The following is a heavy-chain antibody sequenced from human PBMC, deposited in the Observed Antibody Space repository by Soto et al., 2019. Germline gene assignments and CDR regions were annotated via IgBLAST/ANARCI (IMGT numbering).Heavy chain of an antibody. CDR2: ISDYNGNT. J-gene: IGHJ3*02. CDR1: GYTFTSYG. Sequence: ASVKVSCKASGYTFTSYGISWVRQAPGQGLEWMGWISDYNGNTNYAQKLQGRVTMPTDTSTSTVYMELRSVRSDDTAVYYCARRYSGSYYGAFDIWGQGTMVTVSS. CDR3: ARRYSGSYYGAFDI. V-gene: IGHV1-18*01. D-gene: IGHD1-26*01.